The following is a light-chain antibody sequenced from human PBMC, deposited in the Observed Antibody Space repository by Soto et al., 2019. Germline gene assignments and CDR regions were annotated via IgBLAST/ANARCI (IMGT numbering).Light chain of an antibody. CDR3: QHYNSYSEA. J-gene: IGKJ1*01. Sequence: EIEMTRSPSTLSGSVGKRVTITCRTIQTTRSWLAWYQQKPGKAPELLIYKASTVKSGVPSRFSGSVSGTEFTLTISSLQPDDFATYYCQHYNSYSEAFGQGTKVDIK. V-gene: IGKV1-5*03. CDR1: QTTRSW. CDR2: KAS.